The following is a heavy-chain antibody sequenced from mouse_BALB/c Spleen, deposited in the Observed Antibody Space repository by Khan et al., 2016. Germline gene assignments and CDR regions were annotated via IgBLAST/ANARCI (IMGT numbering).Heavy chain of an antibody. V-gene: IGHV3-2*02. CDR3: ARSDYGDKDAMDY. Sequence: VQLKESGPGLVKPSQSLSLTCTVTGYSITSDYAWNWIRQFPGNRLEWMSYISYSGRTSYNQSLKSRISITRDTSKNQFFLQLNSVTSEDTATYYCARSDYGDKDAMDYWGQGTSVTVSS. D-gene: IGHD1-1*01. J-gene: IGHJ4*01. CDR2: ISYSGRT. CDR1: GYSITSDYA.